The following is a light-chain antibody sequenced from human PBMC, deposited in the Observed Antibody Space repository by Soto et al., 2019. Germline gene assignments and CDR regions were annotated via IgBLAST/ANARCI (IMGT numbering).Light chain of an antibody. V-gene: IGLV1-44*01. CDR2: SNH. Sequence: QSVLTQPPSASGTPGQRVTISCSGSSSNIGSNTVNWYQQLPGTAPKLLIYSNHQRPSGVPDRFSGSKSGTSASLAISGLQSEDEADYFCAAWDDSLNGVVFGGGTKLPVL. J-gene: IGLJ2*01. CDR1: SSNIGSNT. CDR3: AAWDDSLNGVV.